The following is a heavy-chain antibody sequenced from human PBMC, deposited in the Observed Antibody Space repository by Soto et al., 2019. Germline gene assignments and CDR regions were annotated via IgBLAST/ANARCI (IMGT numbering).Heavy chain of an antibody. Sequence: PGGSLRLSCAASGFTFSDYYMSWIRQAPGKGLEWVSYISSSSSYTNYADSVKGRFTISRDNAKNSLYLQMNSLRAEDTAVYYCARDRGYCSSTSCYGMDVWGQGTTVTVSS. CDR1: GFTFSDYY. CDR2: ISSSSSYT. J-gene: IGHJ6*02. CDR3: ARDRGYCSSTSCYGMDV. D-gene: IGHD2-2*01. V-gene: IGHV3-11*06.